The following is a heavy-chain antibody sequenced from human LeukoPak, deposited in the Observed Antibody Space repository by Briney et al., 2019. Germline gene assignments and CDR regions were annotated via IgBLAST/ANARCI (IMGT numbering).Heavy chain of an antibody. CDR1: GGTFISYT. CDR3: ARDRVRFLEWFSDAFDI. J-gene: IGHJ3*02. Sequence: SVKVSCKASGGTFISYTISWVGQAPGQGLEWMGRIIPILGIANYAQKFQGRVTITADKSTSTAYMELSSLRSEDTAVYYCARDRVRFLEWFSDAFDIWGQGTMVTVSS. CDR2: IIPILGIA. V-gene: IGHV1-69*04. D-gene: IGHD3-3*01.